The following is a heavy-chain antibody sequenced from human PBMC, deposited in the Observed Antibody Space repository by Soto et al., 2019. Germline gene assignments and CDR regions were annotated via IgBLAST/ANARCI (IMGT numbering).Heavy chain of an antibody. CDR1: GYTFTSYG. V-gene: IGHV1-18*04. J-gene: IGHJ4*02. Sequence: ASVKVSCKASGYTFTSYGISWVRQAPGQGLEWMGWISAYNGNTNYAQKLQGRVTMTTDTSTSTAYMELRSLRSDDTAVYYCARIGLMYYYDSSGYYFLDYWGQGTLVTVSS. D-gene: IGHD3-22*01. CDR3: ARIGLMYYYDSSGYYFLDY. CDR2: ISAYNGNT.